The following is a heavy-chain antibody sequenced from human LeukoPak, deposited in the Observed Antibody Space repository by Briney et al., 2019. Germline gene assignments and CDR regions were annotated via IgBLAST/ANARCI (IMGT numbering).Heavy chain of an antibody. J-gene: IGHJ4*02. CDR3: TTATYYYDGSYYYLVIDY. CDR1: GLTFSSYS. Sequence: GGSLRLSCAASGLTFSSYSMNWVRQAPGKGLEWVSSISSSSSYIYYADSVKGRFTISRDNAKNSLYLQMNSLKTEDTAVYFCTTATYYYDGSYYYLVIDYWGQGSLVTVSS. V-gene: IGHV3-21*03. D-gene: IGHD3-22*01. CDR2: ISSSSSYI.